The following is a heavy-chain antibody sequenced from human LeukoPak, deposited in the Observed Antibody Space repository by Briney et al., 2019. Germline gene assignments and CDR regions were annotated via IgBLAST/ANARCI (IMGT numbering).Heavy chain of an antibody. CDR3: ARDLGIAVVPAAMGY. CDR1: GFTFSSYS. Sequence: PGGSLRLSCAASGFTFSSYSMNWVRQAPGKGLEWVSYISSSSSTIYYADSVKGRFTISRDNAKNSLYLQMNSLRAEDTAVYYCARDLGIAVVPAAMGYWGQGTLVTVSS. D-gene: IGHD2-2*03. J-gene: IGHJ4*02. V-gene: IGHV3-48*01. CDR2: ISSSSSTI.